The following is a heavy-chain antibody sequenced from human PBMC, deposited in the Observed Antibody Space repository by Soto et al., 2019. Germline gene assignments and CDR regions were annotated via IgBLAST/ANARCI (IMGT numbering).Heavy chain of an antibody. CDR1: GLTFSSYA. V-gene: IGHV3-23*01. J-gene: IGHJ3*02. CDR3: AKDLGGSYRNANDAFDI. Sequence: HPGGSLRLSSAASGLTFSSYAMSWVRQSPGKGLEWVSAISGSGGSTYYADSVKGRFTISRDNSKNTLYLQMNSLRAEDTAVYYCAKDLGGSYRNANDAFDIWGQGTMVTVSS. D-gene: IGHD1-26*01. CDR2: ISGSGGST.